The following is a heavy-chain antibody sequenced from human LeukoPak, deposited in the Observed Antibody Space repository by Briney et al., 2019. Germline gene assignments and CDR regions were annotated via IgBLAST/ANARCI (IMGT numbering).Heavy chain of an antibody. Sequence: GGSLRLSCAASGFNLSSYSMHWVRQAPGKGLEYVSAISSYGGSTYYANSVKDRFTISRDNSKNTVYLQMGSLRTEDMAVYYCARISRSHDYDYWGQGTLVTVSS. CDR2: ISSYGGST. CDR3: ARISRSHDYDY. D-gene: IGHD2-2*01. J-gene: IGHJ4*02. V-gene: IGHV3-64*01. CDR1: GFNLSSYS.